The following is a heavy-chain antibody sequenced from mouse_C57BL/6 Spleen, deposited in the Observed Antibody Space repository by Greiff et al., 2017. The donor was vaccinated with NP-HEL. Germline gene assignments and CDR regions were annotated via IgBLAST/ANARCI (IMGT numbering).Heavy chain of an antibody. J-gene: IGHJ4*01. V-gene: IGHV1-76*01. D-gene: IGHD2-4*01. CDR2: IYPGSGNT. CDR1: GYTFTDYY. Sequence: QVQLQQSGAELVRPGASVKLSCKASGYTFTDYYINWVKQRPGQGLEWIARIYPGSGNTYYNEKFKGKATLTAEKSSSTAYMQLSSLTSEDSAVYFCAREDYDGYYAMDYWGQGTSVTVSS. CDR3: AREDYDGYYAMDY.